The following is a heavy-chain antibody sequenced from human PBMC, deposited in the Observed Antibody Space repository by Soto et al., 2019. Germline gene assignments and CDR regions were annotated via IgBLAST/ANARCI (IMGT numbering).Heavy chain of an antibody. J-gene: IGHJ6*02. CDR1: GFTFSSYG. CDR3: ARDRAYCSSTSCAWSAPYGMDV. CDR2: IWYDGSNK. Sequence: QVQLVESGGGVVQPGRSLRLSCAASGFTFSSYGMHWVRQAPGKGLEWVAVIWYDGSNKYYADSVKGRFTISRDNSKNXXYXQXXSLRAEDTAVYYCARDRAYCSSTSCAWSAPYGMDVWGQGTTVTVSS. V-gene: IGHV3-33*01. D-gene: IGHD2-2*01.